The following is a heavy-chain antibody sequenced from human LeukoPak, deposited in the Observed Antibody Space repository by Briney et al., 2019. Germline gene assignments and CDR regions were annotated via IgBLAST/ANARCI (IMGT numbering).Heavy chain of an antibody. J-gene: IGHJ4*02. CDR1: GFTFDDYT. V-gene: IGHV3-43*01. CDR2: INWDGSST. D-gene: IGHD6-13*01. CDR3: ARGGSSWSIAY. Sequence: GGSPRLSCAASGFTFDDYTMHWVRQAPGKRLERVSLINWDGSSTYYAVSVKGRFTISRDNSKNSLYLQMNSLRTEDTAFYYCARGGSSWSIAYWGQGTLVTVSS.